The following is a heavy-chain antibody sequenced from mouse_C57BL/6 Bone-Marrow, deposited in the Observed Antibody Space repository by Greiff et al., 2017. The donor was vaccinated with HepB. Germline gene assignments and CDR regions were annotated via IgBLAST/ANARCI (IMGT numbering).Heavy chain of an antibody. V-gene: IGHV3-1*01. D-gene: IGHD1-1*01. CDR2: ISYSGST. J-gene: IGHJ2*01. CDR3: ARGDYYGSVFDY. Sequence: EVHLVESGPGMVKPSQSLSLTCTVTGYSITSGYDWYWIRHFPGNKLEWMGYISYSGSTNYNPSLKSRISITHDTSKNHFFLKLNSVTTEDTATYYCARGDYYGSVFDYWGQGTTLTVSS. CDR1: GYSITSGYD.